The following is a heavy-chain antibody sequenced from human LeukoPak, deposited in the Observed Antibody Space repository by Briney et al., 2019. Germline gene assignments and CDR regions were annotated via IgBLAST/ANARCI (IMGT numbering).Heavy chain of an antibody. Sequence: LPGGSLRLSCAASGFTFDDYGMSWVRQAPGKGLEWASAISGSGGSTYYADSVKGRFTISRDNSKNTLYLQMNSLRAEDTAVYYCAKARYNWNYPPGYWGQGTLVTVSS. CDR2: ISGSGGST. CDR3: AKARYNWNYPPGY. V-gene: IGHV3-23*01. J-gene: IGHJ4*02. D-gene: IGHD1-7*01. CDR1: GFTFDDYG.